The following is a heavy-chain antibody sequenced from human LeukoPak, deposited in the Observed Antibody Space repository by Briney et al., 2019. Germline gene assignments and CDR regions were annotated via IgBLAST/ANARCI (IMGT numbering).Heavy chain of an antibody. J-gene: IGHJ5*02. CDR2: FDPEDGET. V-gene: IGHV1-24*01. CDR1: GYTLTELS. CDR3: ATVRVWGGYRYNWFAP. Sequence: ASVKVSCKVSGYTLTELSMHWVRQAPGKGLEWMGGFDPEDGETIYAQKFQGRVTMTEDTSTDTAYMELSSLRSEDTAVYYCATVRVWGGYRYNWFAPWGQGTLVTVSS. D-gene: IGHD3-16*02.